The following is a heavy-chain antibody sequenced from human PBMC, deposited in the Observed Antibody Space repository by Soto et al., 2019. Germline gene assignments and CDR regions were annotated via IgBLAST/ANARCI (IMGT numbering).Heavy chain of an antibody. CDR1: GGTFSSYA. V-gene: IGHV1-69*01. J-gene: IGHJ6*02. CDR3: ATHPSIGRQGPNGMDV. Sequence: QVQLVQSGAEVKKPGSSVKVSCKASGGTFSSYAISWVRQAPGQGLECMGGIITIFGTANYAQKFQARVTITADESTSTDYMELSSLRSEDTAVYYCATHPSIGRQGPNGMDVWGPGTTVTVSS. CDR2: IITIFGTA.